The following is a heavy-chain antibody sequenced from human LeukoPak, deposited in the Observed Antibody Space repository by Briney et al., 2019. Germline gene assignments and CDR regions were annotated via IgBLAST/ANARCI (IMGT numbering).Heavy chain of an antibody. J-gene: IGHJ5*02. Sequence: PGGSLRLSCAASGFTFSNYWMHWVRQAPGKGLVWVSCINSDGSTTSYADSVKGRFTISRDNAKNTLYLQMNTLRAEDTAVNYCARSDWFDPWGQGTLVTVSS. CDR3: ARSDWFDP. V-gene: IGHV3-74*01. CDR2: INSDGSTT. CDR1: GFTFSNYW.